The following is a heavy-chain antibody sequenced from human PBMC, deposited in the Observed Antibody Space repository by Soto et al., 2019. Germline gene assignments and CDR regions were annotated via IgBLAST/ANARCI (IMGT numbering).Heavy chain of an antibody. V-gene: IGHV2-70*11. Sequence: SGPTLVNPTQTLTLTFTFSGFSLITSGMCVSWIRQPPGKALEWLARIDWDDDKYYSTSLKTRLTISKDTSKNQVVLTMTNMEPVDTATYYCARDSVALYYYYYGMDVWGQGTTVTVSS. CDR2: IDWDDDK. CDR1: GFSLITSGMC. CDR3: ARDSVALYYYYYGMDV. J-gene: IGHJ6*02. D-gene: IGHD2-21*01.